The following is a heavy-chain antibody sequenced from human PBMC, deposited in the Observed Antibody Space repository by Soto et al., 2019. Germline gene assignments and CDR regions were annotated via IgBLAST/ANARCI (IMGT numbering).Heavy chain of an antibody. J-gene: IGHJ5*02. D-gene: IGHD2-15*01. V-gene: IGHV6-1*01. CDR3: ARDLGDCSGGTCYSGWFDP. Sequence: SQTLSLTCVISGDSVSNNSAAWSWIRQSPSRGLEWLGRTYYRSKWYNDYAVSVKSRITINPDTSKNQFSLQLNSVTPEDTAMYYCARDLGDCSGGTCYSGWFDPWGQGTLVTVSS. CDR1: GDSVSNNSAA. CDR2: TYYRSKWYN.